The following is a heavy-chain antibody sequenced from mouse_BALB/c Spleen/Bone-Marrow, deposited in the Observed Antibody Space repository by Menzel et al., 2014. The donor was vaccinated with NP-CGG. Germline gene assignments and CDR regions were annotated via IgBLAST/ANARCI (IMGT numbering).Heavy chain of an antibody. Sequence: VQLVESGGGLVKPGGSLKLSCAASGFTFSSYTMSWVRQTPEKRLVWVATISSGGSYTYYPDSVKGRFTISRDNAKNTLYLQMGSLKSEDTAMYYCTREDYGYTFAYWGQGTLVTVSA. CDR2: ISSGGSYT. CDR3: TREDYGYTFAY. CDR1: GFTFSSYT. J-gene: IGHJ3*01. D-gene: IGHD1-2*01. V-gene: IGHV5-6-4*01.